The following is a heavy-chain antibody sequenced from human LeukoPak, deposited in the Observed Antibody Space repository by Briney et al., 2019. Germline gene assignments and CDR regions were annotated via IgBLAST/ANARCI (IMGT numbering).Heavy chain of an antibody. D-gene: IGHD5-12*01. CDR3: ASSGYDDAGDY. V-gene: IGHV3-21*01. J-gene: IGHJ4*02. Sequence: PGGSLRLSCEASGFTFSTYNMNWVRQAPGKRLEWVSSITSTSSYVFYADSVKGRFTISRDNAKNSLYLQINSLRAEDTAVYYCASSGYDDAGDYWGQGTLVTVSS. CDR2: ITSTSSYV. CDR1: GFTFSTYN.